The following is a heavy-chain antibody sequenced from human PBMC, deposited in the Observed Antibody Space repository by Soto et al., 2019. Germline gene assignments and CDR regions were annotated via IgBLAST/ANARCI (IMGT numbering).Heavy chain of an antibody. D-gene: IGHD2-2*01. V-gene: IGHV3-23*01. J-gene: IGHJ4*02. CDR2: ISDRGST. CDR1: GFTFSNHA. Sequence: EVQLLESGGALVQPGGSLRLSCAASGFTFSNHAMNWVRQAPGKGLEWVSTISDRGSTYYADSVKGRFTLSRDNSKNTLILQMNSLRAEATAVYYCARDPGGHYCTSTSCLYFFDHWGQGTLVIVSS. CDR3: ARDPGGHYCTSTSCLYFFDH.